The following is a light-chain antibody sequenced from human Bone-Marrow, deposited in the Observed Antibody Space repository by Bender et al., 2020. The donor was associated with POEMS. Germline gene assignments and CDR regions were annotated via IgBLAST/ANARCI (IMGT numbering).Light chain of an antibody. CDR2: NNS. CDR3: ATWEDSLNGWV. Sequence: QSVLTQPPSASGTPGQRVTISCSGSSSKFGSYPVNWYQQLPGAAPKLVIFNNSQRPSGVPDRLSGSNSGTSASLAISGLLSDDEADFYCATWEDSLNGWVFGGGTKLTVL. CDR1: SSKFGSYP. J-gene: IGLJ3*02. V-gene: IGLV1-44*01.